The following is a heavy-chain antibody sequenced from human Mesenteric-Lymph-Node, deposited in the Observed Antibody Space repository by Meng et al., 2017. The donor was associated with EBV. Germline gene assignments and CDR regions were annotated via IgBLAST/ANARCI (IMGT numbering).Heavy chain of an antibody. CDR2: ISDSGDTT. V-gene: IGHV3-23*04. CDR1: GITFSSDD. Sequence: VLLGESGGVWVQRGGSLRLSCAVSGITFSSDDMSGVRQAPGKGLEGVSGISDSGDTTYYAGSVKGRFTISRDNFKSTLFLQMNSLRAEDTAVYYCANRGPFDYWGQGTLVTVSS. CDR3: ANRGPFDY. D-gene: IGHD3/OR15-3a*01. J-gene: IGHJ4*02.